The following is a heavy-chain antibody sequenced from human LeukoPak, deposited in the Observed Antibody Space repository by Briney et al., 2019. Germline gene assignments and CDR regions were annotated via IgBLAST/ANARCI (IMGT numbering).Heavy chain of an antibody. D-gene: IGHD3-22*01. CDR2: INSVSSYI. CDR1: RFTFSSFS. CDR3: QAVVPGTVCDY. J-gene: IGHJ4*02. V-gene: IGHV3-21*05. Sequence: GGSLRLSCAASRFTFSSFSMHWVRQAPGKGLEWISYINSVSSYIYYADSVEGRFTISRDKAKKSLYLQMNSLRAEDTGLCYCQAVVPGTVCDYWGQGTLVTVSS.